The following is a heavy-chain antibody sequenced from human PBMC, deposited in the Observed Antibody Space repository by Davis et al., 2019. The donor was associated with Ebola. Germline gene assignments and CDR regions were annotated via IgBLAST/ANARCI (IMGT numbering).Heavy chain of an antibody. CDR2: IYYSGST. J-gene: IGHJ4*02. D-gene: IGHD3-22*01. CDR3: ARLQGYYYDSSGYYTSNYFDY. CDR1: GGSVSSGSYY. V-gene: IGHV4-39*01. Sequence: MPSETLSLTCTVSGGSVSSGSYYWSWIRQPPGKGLEWIGSIYYSGSTYYNPSLKSRVTISVDTSKNQFSLKLSSVTAADTAVYYCARLQGYYYDSSGYYTSNYFDYWGQGTLVTVSS.